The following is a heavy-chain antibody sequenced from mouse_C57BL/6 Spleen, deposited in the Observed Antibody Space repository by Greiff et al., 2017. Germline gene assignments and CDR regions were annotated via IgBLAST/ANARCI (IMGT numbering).Heavy chain of an antibody. CDR2: IDPSDSET. V-gene: IGHV1-52*01. CDR1: GYTFTSYW. Sequence: LQQPGAELVRPGSSVKLSCKASGYTFTSYWMHWVKQRPIQGLEWIGNIDPSDSETHYNQKFKDKATLTVDKSSSTAYMQLSSLTSEDSAVYYCARAYYSNYFDYWGQGTTLTVSS. J-gene: IGHJ2*01. CDR3: ARAYYSNYFDY. D-gene: IGHD2-5*01.